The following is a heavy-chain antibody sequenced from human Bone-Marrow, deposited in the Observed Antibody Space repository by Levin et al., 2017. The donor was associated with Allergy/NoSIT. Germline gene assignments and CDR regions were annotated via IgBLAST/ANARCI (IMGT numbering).Heavy chain of an antibody. V-gene: IGHV3-33*01. CDR3: ARGRCSSTSCYRMMGYYYYGMDV. CDR2: IWYDGSNK. D-gene: IGHD2-2*01. CDR1: GFTFSSYG. J-gene: IGHJ6*02. Sequence: GGSLRLSCAASGFTFSSYGMHWVRQAPGKGLEWVAVIWYDGSNKYYADSVKGRFTISRDNSKNTLYLQMNSLRAEDTAVYYCARGRCSSTSCYRMMGYYYYGMDVWGQGTTVTVSS.